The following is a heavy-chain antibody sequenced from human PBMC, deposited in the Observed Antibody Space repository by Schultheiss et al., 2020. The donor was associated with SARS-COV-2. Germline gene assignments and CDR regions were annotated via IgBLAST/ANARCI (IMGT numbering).Heavy chain of an antibody. V-gene: IGHV4-59*08. J-gene: IGHJ4*02. D-gene: IGHD1-26*01. CDR3: ARQASVGATRGVDY. CDR1: GDSFSSYY. CDR2: MYHSGST. Sequence: SETLSLTCTVSGDSFSSYYWSWIRQPPGKGLEWIGYMYHSGSTNYNPSLKSRVTISVDTSRNQFSLRLSSVTAADTAVYYCARQASVGATRGVDYWGQGTLVTVSS.